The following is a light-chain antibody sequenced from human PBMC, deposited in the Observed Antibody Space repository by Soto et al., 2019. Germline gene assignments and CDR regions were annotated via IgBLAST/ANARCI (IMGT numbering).Light chain of an antibody. CDR3: HQRYIWPPLT. Sequence: EIVLTQSPATLSLSPGERATLSCRASQSVENYLAWFQQKRGQAPRIIIYDTSNRAAGIPDRFSGSASGSDFTLTISSLEPEYFAFYYCHQRYIWPPLTFGGVTKVEIK. V-gene: IGKV3-11*01. CDR2: DTS. J-gene: IGKJ4*01. CDR1: QSVENY.